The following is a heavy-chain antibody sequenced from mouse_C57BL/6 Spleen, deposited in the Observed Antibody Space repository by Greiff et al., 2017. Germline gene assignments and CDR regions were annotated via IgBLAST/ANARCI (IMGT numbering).Heavy chain of an antibody. V-gene: IGHV1-69*01. Sequence: QVQLQQPGAELVMPGASVKLSCKASGYTFTSYWMHWVKQRPGQGLEWIGEIDPSDSYTNYNQKFKGKSTLTVDKSSSTAYMQLSSLTSEDSAVYYCARGGNSNPFAYWGQGTLVTVSA. D-gene: IGHD2-5*01. CDR1: GYTFTSYW. CDR3: ARGGNSNPFAY. J-gene: IGHJ3*01. CDR2: IDPSDSYT.